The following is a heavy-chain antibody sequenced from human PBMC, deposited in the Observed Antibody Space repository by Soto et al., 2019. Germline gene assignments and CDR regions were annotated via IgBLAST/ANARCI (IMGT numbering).Heavy chain of an antibody. CDR2: IKQDGSEK. V-gene: IGHV3-7*01. CDR1: GFTFSSYW. Sequence: LRLSCAASGFTFSSYWMSWVRQAPGKGLEWVANIKQDGSEKYYVDSVKGRFTISRDNAKNSLYLQMNSLRAEDTAVYYCARDLPYYDFWSGYQASAAYYYDYGMDVWGQGSTVTVSS. CDR3: ARDLPYYDFWSGYQASAAYYYDYGMDV. J-gene: IGHJ6*02. D-gene: IGHD3-3*01.